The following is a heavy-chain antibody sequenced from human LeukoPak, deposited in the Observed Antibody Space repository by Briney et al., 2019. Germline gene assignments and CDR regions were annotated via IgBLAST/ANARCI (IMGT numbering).Heavy chain of an antibody. J-gene: IGHJ4*02. D-gene: IGHD1-7*01. CDR2: IRYDGSNK. V-gene: IGHV3-30*02. Sequence: QSGGSLRLSCAASGFTFSSYGMHWVRQAPGKGLEWVAFIRYDGSNKYYADSVKGRFTISRDNAKNSLYLQMNSLRAEDTAVYYCARGPMRWNYDEGLDYWGQGTLVTVSS. CDR3: ARGPMRWNYDEGLDY. CDR1: GFTFSSYG.